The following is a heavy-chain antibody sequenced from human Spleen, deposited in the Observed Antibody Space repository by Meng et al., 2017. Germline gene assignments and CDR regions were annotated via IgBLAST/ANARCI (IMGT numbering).Heavy chain of an antibody. V-gene: IGHV3-21*04. CDR3: TKGFALTGNPNWFDP. CDR2: ISSSSSYI. CDR1: GFTFSSYS. Sequence: GESLKISCAASGFTFSSYSMNWVRQAPGKGLEWVSSISSSSSYIYYADSVKGRFTISRDNAKNTLYLQMNSLRAEDTAVYYCTKGFALTGNPNWFDPWGQGTRVTGYS. J-gene: IGHJ5*02. D-gene: IGHD3-9*01.